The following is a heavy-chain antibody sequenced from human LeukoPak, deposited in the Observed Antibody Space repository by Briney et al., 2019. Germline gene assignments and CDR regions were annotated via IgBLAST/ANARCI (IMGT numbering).Heavy chain of an antibody. CDR3: ARDHQFYTMIVNGYFDY. J-gene: IGHJ4*02. CDR2: ISYDGSNK. Sequence: GGSLRLSCAASGFTFSSYAMHWVRQAPGKGLEWVAVISYDGSNKYYADSVKGRFTISRDNSKNTLYLQMNSLRAEGTAVYYCARDHQFYTMIVNGYFDYWGQGTLVTVSS. CDR1: GFTFSSYA. V-gene: IGHV3-30-3*01. D-gene: IGHD3-22*01.